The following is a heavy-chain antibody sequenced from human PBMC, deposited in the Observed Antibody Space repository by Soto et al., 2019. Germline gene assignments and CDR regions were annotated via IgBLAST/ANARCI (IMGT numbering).Heavy chain of an antibody. CDR2: IYYTGST. Sequence: PSETLSLTCTVSGDSISTYYWSWIRQRPGKGLEWIGYIYYTGSTNYNPSLKSRFTISIDTSKNQFSLSLKSMTAADTAVYFCARGYYYDIDGYPSWYFDYWGQGTRVTVSS. CDR1: GDSISTYY. J-gene: IGHJ4*02. V-gene: IGHV4-59*01. CDR3: ARGYYYDIDGYPSWYFDY. D-gene: IGHD3-22*01.